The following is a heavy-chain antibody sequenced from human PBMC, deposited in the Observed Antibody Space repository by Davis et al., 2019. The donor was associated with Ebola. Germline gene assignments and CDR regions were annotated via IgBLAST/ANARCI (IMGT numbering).Heavy chain of an antibody. CDR2: IIPIFGTA. CDR1: GGTFSSYA. J-gene: IGHJ6*02. V-gene: IGHV1-69*13. CDR3: AREGHVDTAMVSVGLYYYYGMDV. D-gene: IGHD5-18*01. Sequence: AASVKVSCKASGGTFSSYAISWVRRAPGQGLEWMGGIIPIFGTANYAQKFQGRVTITADESTSTVYMELSSLRSEDTAVYYCAREGHVDTAMVSVGLYYYYGMDVWGQGTTVTVSS.